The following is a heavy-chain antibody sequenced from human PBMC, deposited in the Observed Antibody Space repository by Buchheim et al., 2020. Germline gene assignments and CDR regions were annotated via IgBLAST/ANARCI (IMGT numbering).Heavy chain of an antibody. CDR3: TTGPSGRYCSSTSCYLSYYYYYMDV. D-gene: IGHD2-2*01. V-gene: IGHV3-15*01. CDR2: IKSKTDGGTT. Sequence: EVQLVESGGGLVKPGGSLRLSCAASGFTFSNAWMSWVRQAPGKGLEWVGRIKSKTDGGTTDYAAPVKGRFTISRDDSKNTLYLQMNSLKTEDTAVYYCTTGPSGRYCSSTSCYLSYYYYYMDVWGKGTT. CDR1: GFTFSNAW. J-gene: IGHJ6*03.